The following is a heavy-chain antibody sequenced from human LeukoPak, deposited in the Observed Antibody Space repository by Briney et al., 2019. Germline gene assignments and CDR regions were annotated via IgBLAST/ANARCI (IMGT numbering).Heavy chain of an antibody. Sequence: GGSLRLSCAASGFTFSSYWMSWVRQAPGKGLEWVSGISWNSGSIGYADSVKGRFTISRDNAKNSLYLQMNSLRAEDTALYYCAKDPSHYYDSSGYFDYWGQGTLVTVSS. J-gene: IGHJ4*02. CDR2: ISWNSGSI. V-gene: IGHV3-9*01. CDR1: GFTFSSYW. CDR3: AKDPSHYYDSSGYFDY. D-gene: IGHD3-22*01.